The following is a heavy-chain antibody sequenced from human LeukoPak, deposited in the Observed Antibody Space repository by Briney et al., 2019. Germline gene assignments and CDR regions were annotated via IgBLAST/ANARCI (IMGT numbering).Heavy chain of an antibody. Sequence: SETLSLTCAVYGGSFSGYYWSWIRQPPGKGLEWIGEINHSGSTNYNPSLKSRVTISVDTSKNQFSLKLSSVTAADTAVYYCARRAIEYYYGSGSYRRPFDYWGQGTLVTVSS. CDR2: INHSGST. D-gene: IGHD3-10*01. V-gene: IGHV4-34*01. J-gene: IGHJ4*02. CDR1: GGSFSGYY. CDR3: ARRAIEYYYGSGSYRRPFDY.